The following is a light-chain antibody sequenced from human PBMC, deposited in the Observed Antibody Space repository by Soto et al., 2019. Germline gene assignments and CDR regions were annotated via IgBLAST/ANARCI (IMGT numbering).Light chain of an antibody. V-gene: IGKV3-11*01. CDR1: QTVDNF. Sequence: EIVLTQSPVIVSFSQVERSTLAFSASQTVDNFLAWYQLKPGKAPRLLIYDATKRASGIPVRFTGSGSGTDFILTISNIEAEDVAIYYCQQRKKWPPITFGQGTRLEIK. CDR3: QQRKKWPPIT. CDR2: DAT. J-gene: IGKJ5*01.